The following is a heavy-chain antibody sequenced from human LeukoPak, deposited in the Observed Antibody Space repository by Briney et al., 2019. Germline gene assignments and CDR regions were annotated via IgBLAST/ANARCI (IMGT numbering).Heavy chain of an antibody. CDR2: ISWNSGSI. J-gene: IGHJ4*02. CDR1: GFTFDDYA. V-gene: IGHV3-9*01. Sequence: PGRSLRLSCAASGFTFDDYAMHWVRHAPGKGLEWVSGISWNSGSIGYADSVKGRFTISRDNAENSLYLQMNSLRAEDTALYYCAKDKSGYCSGGSCSFDYWGQGTLVTVSS. CDR3: AKDKSGYCSGGSCSFDY. D-gene: IGHD2-15*01.